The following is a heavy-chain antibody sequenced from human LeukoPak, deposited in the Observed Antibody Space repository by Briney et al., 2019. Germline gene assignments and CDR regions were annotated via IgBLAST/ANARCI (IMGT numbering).Heavy chain of an antibody. CDR2: ISYDGSNK. Sequence: GGSLRLSCAASGFTFSSYGMHWVRQAPGKGLEWVAVISYDGSNKYYADSVKGRFTISRDNSKNTLYLQMNSLRAEDTAVYYCAKDRDSSGYYPHDYWGQGTLVTVPS. D-gene: IGHD3-22*01. V-gene: IGHV3-30*18. CDR3: AKDRDSSGYYPHDY. J-gene: IGHJ4*02. CDR1: GFTFSSYG.